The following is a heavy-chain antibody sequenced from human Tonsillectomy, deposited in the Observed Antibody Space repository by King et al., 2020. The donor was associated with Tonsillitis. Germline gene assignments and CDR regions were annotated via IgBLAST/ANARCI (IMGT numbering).Heavy chain of an antibody. J-gene: IGHJ4*02. V-gene: IGHV3-74*01. D-gene: IGHD3-10*01. Sequence: VQLVESGGGLVQPGGSLRLSCAASGFTLSSYWMHWVRQAPGEGLVWVSRINGDGSTSTYADAVRGRFTISRDNARNTLYIQMNSLRVDDTAVYYCTGAGYYRHDYWGPGTLVTVSS. CDR2: INGDGSTS. CDR1: GFTLSSYW. CDR3: TGAGYYRHDY.